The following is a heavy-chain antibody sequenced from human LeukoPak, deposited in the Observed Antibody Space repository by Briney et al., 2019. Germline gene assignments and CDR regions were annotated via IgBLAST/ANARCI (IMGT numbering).Heavy chain of an antibody. V-gene: IGHV4-59*08. CDR1: GGSISSYY. D-gene: IGHD5-18*01. Sequence: SETLSLTCTVSGGSISSYYWSWIRQPPGKGLEWIGYIYYSGSTNYNPSLKSRVTISVDTSKNQFSLKLSSVTAADTAVYYCARNVDTAMEPYFDYWGQGTLVTVSS. J-gene: IGHJ4*02. CDR3: ARNVDTAMEPYFDY. CDR2: IYYSGST.